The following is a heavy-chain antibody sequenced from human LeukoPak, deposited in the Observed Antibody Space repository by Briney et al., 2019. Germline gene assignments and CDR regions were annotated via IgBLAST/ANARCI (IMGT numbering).Heavy chain of an antibody. CDR2: IYYSGTT. D-gene: IGHD6-19*01. CDR1: GASISSYY. Sequence: NPSETLSLTCTVSGASISSYYWSWIRQPPGKGLEWIGYIYYSGTTKYNPSLKSRVTISIDTSKNQFSLKVNSVTAADTAVYYCARGQPQRYNSGWYVNWFDPWGQGTLVSVFS. CDR3: ARGQPQRYNSGWYVNWFDP. J-gene: IGHJ5*02. V-gene: IGHV4-59*01.